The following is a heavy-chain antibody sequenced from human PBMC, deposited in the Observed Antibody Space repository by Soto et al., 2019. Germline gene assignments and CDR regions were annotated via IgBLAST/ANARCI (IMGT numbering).Heavy chain of an antibody. J-gene: IGHJ6*02. CDR2: IVVGSGNT. V-gene: IGHV1-58*02. CDR1: GFTFTSSA. CDR3: AAPDCSSTSCYAFYYGMDV. D-gene: IGHD2-2*01. Sequence: SVKVSCKASGFTFTSSAMQWVRQARGQRLEWIGWIVVGSGNTNYAQKFQERVTITRDMSTSTAYMELSSLRSEDTAVYYCAAPDCSSTSCYAFYYGMDVWGQGTTVTVSS.